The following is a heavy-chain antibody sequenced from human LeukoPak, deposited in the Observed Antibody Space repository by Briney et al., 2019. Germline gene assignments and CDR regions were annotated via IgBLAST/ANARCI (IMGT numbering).Heavy chain of an antibody. CDR1: GYTFTSYD. V-gene: IGHV1-8*01. CDR3: ASEVVVVAATEPYFDY. CDR2: MNPNSGNT. Sequence: GASVKVSCKASGYTFTSYDINWVRQATGQGREWMGWMNPNSGNTGYAQKFQGRVTMTRNTSISTAYMELSSLRSEDTAVYYCASEVVVVAATEPYFDYWGQGTLVSVSS. J-gene: IGHJ4*02. D-gene: IGHD2-15*01.